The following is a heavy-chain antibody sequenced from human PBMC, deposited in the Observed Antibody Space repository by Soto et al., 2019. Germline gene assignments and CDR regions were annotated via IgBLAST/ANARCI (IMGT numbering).Heavy chain of an antibody. CDR3: ARSPSTSSIGTFDI. CDR1: GGSISSFY. J-gene: IGHJ3*02. V-gene: IGHV4-4*07. D-gene: IGHD6-6*01. Sequence: QVQLQESGPGLVKPSETLSLTCTVSGGSISSFYWNWIRLSAGKGLEWIGRIYLSGTTTYNPSLQSRPTMSVDTSKNQFSLKLKSLTAADTAVYYCARSPSTSSIGTFDIWGQGTKVTVSS. CDR2: IYLSGTT.